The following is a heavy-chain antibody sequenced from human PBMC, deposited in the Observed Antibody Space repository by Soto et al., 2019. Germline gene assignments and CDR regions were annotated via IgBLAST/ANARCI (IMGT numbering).Heavy chain of an antibody. V-gene: IGHV4-59*01. CDR3: ARERGYCSGGSCYPDAFDL. CDR1: GGSISSYY. CDR2: IYYSRST. D-gene: IGHD2-15*01. J-gene: IGHJ3*01. Sequence: QVQLQESGPGLVKPSDTLSLTCTFSGGSISSYYWSWIRQPPGKGLEWIWYIYYSRSTNYNPSLKSLVPISIHTSKIQFSLKLSSVTAADTAVYYCARERGYCSGGSCYPDAFDLWGQGTMVTVSS.